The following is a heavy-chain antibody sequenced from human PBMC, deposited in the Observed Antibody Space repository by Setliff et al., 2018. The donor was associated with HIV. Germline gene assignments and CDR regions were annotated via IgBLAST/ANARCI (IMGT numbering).Heavy chain of an antibody. J-gene: IGHJ5*02. Sequence: GASVKVSCKASGYTVSGNYMHWVRQAPGQGLEWMGRIVPTLGSVNYAQKFQGRVTITADKPTTTAYMQIVGLTSEDTAIYYCARVIGDDFWSGTSNWFDPWGQGTVVTV. V-gene: IGHV1-69*08. CDR2: IVPTLGSV. CDR3: ARVIGDDFWSGTSNWFDP. CDR1: GYTVSGNY. D-gene: IGHD3-3*01.